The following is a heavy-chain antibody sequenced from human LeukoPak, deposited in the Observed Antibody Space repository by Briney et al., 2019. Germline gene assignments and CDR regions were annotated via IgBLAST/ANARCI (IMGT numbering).Heavy chain of an antibody. Sequence: SETLSLTCTVSGGSISSGGYYWSWIRQHPGKGPEWIAYIYYTAGAYYNPSLESRVSISLDASENQFSLKLSSVTAADTAVYYCARGRRELKYAPDYWGQGTLVTVSS. V-gene: IGHV4-31*03. D-gene: IGHD2-2*01. CDR3: ARGRRELKYAPDY. CDR2: IYYTAGA. CDR1: GGSISSGGYY. J-gene: IGHJ4*02.